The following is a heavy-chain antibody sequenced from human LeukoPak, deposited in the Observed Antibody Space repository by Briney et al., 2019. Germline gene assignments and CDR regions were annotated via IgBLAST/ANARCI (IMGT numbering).Heavy chain of an antibody. Sequence: GGSLRLSCAASGFTFSSYSMNWVRQAPGKGLEWVSSISSSSYIYYADSVKGRFTISRDNAKNSLYLQMNSLRAEDTAVYYYARAGQQPYPPKNWGQGTLVTVSS. CDR1: GFTFSSYS. J-gene: IGHJ4*02. D-gene: IGHD6-13*01. V-gene: IGHV3-21*01. CDR2: ISSSSYI. CDR3: ARAGQQPYPPKN.